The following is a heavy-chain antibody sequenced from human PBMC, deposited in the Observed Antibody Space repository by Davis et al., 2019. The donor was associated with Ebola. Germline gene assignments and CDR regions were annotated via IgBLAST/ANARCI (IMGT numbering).Heavy chain of an antibody. CDR3: AGGSSSSWSLYGY. D-gene: IGHD6-13*01. Sequence: GSLRLSCATSGFTFNTYAMTWVRQAPGKGLEWVSTITGSGGSVYYADSVKGRFTISRDNSKNTLYLQMNSLRGEDTAVYYCAGGSSSSWSLYGYWGQGTLVTVSS. CDR1: GFTFNTYA. J-gene: IGHJ4*02. CDR2: ITGSGGSV. V-gene: IGHV3-23*01.